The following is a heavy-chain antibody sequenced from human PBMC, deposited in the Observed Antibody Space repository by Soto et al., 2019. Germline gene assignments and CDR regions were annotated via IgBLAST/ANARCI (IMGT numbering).Heavy chain of an antibody. J-gene: IGHJ4*02. D-gene: IGHD2-21*02. CDR1: GGSISTYY. CDR3: ARLQRGDATSVH. Sequence: KTSETLSLTCIVSGGSISTYYWNWIRQPPGKGLEWIGYIYYSGSTNHNPSLKSRVTMSVDTSMNQFSLSLSSVTAADTAIYYCARLQRGDATSVHWGQGILVTVSS. CDR2: IYYSGST. V-gene: IGHV4-59*08.